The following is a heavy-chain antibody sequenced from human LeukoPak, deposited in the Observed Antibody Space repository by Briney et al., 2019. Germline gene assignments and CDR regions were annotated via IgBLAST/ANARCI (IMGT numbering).Heavy chain of an antibody. CDR3: SRDGGFWSAYPLDY. CDR2: ISTTSSNI. CDR1: GFALKNYG. V-gene: IGHV3-48*02. Sequence: GGSLRLSCAISGFALKNYGVNWVRQAPGKGLEWVSYISTTSSNIYYADSVEGRFTISRDNAKNLLYLQMDSLRDEDTAVYYCSRDGGFWSAYPLDYWGQGTLVTVSA. D-gene: IGHD3-3*01. J-gene: IGHJ4*02.